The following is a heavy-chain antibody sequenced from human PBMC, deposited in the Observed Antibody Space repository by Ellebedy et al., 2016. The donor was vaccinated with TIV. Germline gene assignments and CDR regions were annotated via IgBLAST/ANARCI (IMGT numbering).Heavy chain of an antibody. V-gene: IGHV3-74*01. CDR2: VNSDGSET. D-gene: IGHD5-24*01. CDR1: GFTFSSYS. CDR3: VADRRDIKMAT. J-gene: IGHJ4*02. Sequence: GESLKISCAASGFTFSSYSMNWVRQAPGKGLVWVSRVNSDGSETHYADSVKGRFIIYRDSAKDTLFLQIDSLRVEDTAIYYCVADRRDIKMATWGQGTLVTVSS.